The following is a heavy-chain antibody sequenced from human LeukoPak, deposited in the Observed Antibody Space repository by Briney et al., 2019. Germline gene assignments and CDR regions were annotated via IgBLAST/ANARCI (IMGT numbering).Heavy chain of an antibody. Sequence: GGSLRLSCAASGFTVSSIYMVWVRQAPGKGLEWVSVTYTGGNSYYADSVKGRFIISRDISKNTLYLQMNSPRAEDSALYYCARGGRGSAAVVAPRSFDIWGQGTMVTVSS. V-gene: IGHV3-53*01. J-gene: IGHJ3*02. CDR2: TYTGGNS. CDR3: ARGGRGSAAVVAPRSFDI. CDR1: GFTVSSIY. D-gene: IGHD3-22*01.